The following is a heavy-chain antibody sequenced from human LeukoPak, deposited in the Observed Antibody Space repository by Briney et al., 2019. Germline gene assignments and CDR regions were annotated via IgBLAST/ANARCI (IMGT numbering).Heavy chain of an antibody. J-gene: IGHJ4*02. CDR3: AKQPGSYSSTWARHLDY. V-gene: IGHV3-23*01. CDR2: ISGSGGST. D-gene: IGHD6-13*01. Sequence: ETLSLTCAVYGGSFSGYYWSWVRQAPGKGLEWVSSISGSGGSTYYADSVKGRFTISRDSSKSTVWLQMNSLRAEDTAVYYCAKQPGSYSSTWARHLDYWGQGTLVTVSS. CDR1: GGSFSGYY.